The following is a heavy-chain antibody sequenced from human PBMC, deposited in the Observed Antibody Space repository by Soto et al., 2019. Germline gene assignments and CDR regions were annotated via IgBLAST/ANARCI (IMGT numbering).Heavy chain of an antibody. J-gene: IGHJ4*02. V-gene: IGHV4-30-2*01. CDR2: IYHSGST. CDR3: ARGVAAAGTAKYFDY. CDR1: GGSISSGGYS. Sequence: LSLTCAVSGGSISSGGYSWSWIRQPPGKGLEWIGYIYHSGSTYYNPSLKSRVTISVDRSKNQFSLKLSSVTAADTAVYYCARGVAAAGTAKYFDYWGQGTLVTVSS. D-gene: IGHD6-13*01.